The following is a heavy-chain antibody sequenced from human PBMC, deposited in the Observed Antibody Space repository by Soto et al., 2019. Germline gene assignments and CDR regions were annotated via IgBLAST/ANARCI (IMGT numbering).Heavy chain of an antibody. Sequence: QVQLVESGGGLVRPGGSLRLSCAASGFTFRDYDMSWIRQAPGKGLEWVSCISSSGTVTYYADSVKGRFTISRDNAKNSLYVEMNSMRVEDTAVYYCARKGPRAARPNNWGQETLVNVSS. D-gene: IGHD6-6*01. CDR3: ARKGPRAARPNN. J-gene: IGHJ4*02. V-gene: IGHV3-11*01. CDR2: ISSSGTVT. CDR1: GFTFRDYD.